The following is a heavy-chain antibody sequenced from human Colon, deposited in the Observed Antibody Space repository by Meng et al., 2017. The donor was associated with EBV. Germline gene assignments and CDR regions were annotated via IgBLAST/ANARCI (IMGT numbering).Heavy chain of an antibody. D-gene: IGHD2-21*02. J-gene: IGHJ5*02. Sequence: LLRQESGSGLVPPSQSLSLTRAVSGYSISSGEYSWSWIPQPPGQGLEWIGYIYHGGTTYNTSLKSRVTISVDNSKNQFSLRLTSVTAADTAVYYCARGPYCGGDCYWFDPWGQGTLVTVSS. CDR2: IYHGGTT. V-gene: IGHV4-30-2*01. CDR1: GYSISSGEYS. CDR3: ARGPYCGGDCYWFDP.